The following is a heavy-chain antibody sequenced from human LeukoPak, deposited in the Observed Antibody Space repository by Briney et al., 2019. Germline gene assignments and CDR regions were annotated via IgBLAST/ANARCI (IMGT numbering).Heavy chain of an antibody. J-gene: IGHJ6*03. V-gene: IGHV3-30*02. D-gene: IGHD2-8*01. CDR2: IRYDGSNK. CDR1: GFTFSSYG. CDR3: ARSLDRRYCTNGVCPYYYYYYMDV. Sequence: GGSLRLSCAASGFTFSSYGMHWVRQAPGKGLEWVAFIRYDGSNKYYADSVKGRFTISRDNSKNTLYLQMNSLRAEDTAVYYCARSLDRRYCTNGVCPYYYYYYMDVWGKGTTVTVSS.